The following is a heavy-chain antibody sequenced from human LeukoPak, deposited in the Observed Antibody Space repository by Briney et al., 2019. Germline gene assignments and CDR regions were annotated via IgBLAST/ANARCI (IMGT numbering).Heavy chain of an antibody. V-gene: IGHV4-4*07. D-gene: IGHD3-3*01. CDR2: IYTSGST. CDR1: GGSISSYY. Sequence: SETLSLTCTVSGGSISSYYWSWIRQPAGKGLEWIGRIYTSGSTNYNPSLKSRVTISVDTSKNQFSLKLSSVTAADTAVYYCARGASLRFLEWLPPDWFDPWGQGTLVTVSS. J-gene: IGHJ5*02. CDR3: ARGASLRFLEWLPPDWFDP.